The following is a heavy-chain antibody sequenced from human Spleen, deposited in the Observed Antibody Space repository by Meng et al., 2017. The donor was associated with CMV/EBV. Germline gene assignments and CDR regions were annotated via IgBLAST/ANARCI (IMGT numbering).Heavy chain of an antibody. CDR1: GGTVSSYA. V-gene: IGHV1-69*05. CDR3: ARDAIVATSYYYYGMDV. CDR2: IIHIFGTA. J-gene: IGHJ6*02. Sequence: SVKVSCKASGGTVSSYAISWVRQAPGQGLEWMGGIIHIFGTATYSQKFQGRVTITTDESTSTAYMELSSLRSEDTSLYYCARDAIVATSYYYYGMDVWGQGTTVTV. D-gene: IGHD5-12*01.